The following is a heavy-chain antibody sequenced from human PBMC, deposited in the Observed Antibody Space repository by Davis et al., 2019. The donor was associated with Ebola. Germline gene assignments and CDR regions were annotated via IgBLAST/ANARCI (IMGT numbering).Heavy chain of an antibody. V-gene: IGHV5-51*01. CDR3: ARLKGLAYCGGDCYSRWFDP. J-gene: IGHJ5*02. CDR1: GYYFTSYW. Sequence: KVSCKGSGYYFTSYWISWVRQMPGRGLEWMGMIYPGDSDTKYSPSFQGQVTMSADKSINTAYLQWNSLKASDTAMYYCARLKGLAYCGGDCYSRWFDPWGQGTLVTVSS. D-gene: IGHD2-21*02. CDR2: IYPGDSDT.